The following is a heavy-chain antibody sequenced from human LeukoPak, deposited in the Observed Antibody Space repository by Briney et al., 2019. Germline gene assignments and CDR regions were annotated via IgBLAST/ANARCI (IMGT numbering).Heavy chain of an antibody. V-gene: IGHV3-23*01. J-gene: IGHJ4*02. CDR2: ISGSGGST. CDR1: GFTFSSYA. D-gene: IGHD3-22*01. CDR3: AKDAHYYDSSGYSSGIFDY. Sequence: PGASLRLSCAASGFTFSSYAMSWVRQAPGKGLEWVSAISGSGGSTYYADSVKGRFTISRDNSKNTLYLQMNSLRAEDTAVYYCAKDAHYYDSSGYSSGIFDYWGQGTLVTVSS.